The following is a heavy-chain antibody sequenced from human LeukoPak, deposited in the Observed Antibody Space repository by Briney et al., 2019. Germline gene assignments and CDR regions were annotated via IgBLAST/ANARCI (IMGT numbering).Heavy chain of an antibody. CDR1: GGSISDYY. D-gene: IGHD3-10*01. CDR3: ASSFYYGSGNYPPAAFDI. J-gene: IGHJ3*02. Sequence: SETLSLTCTVSGGSISDYYWSWLRHSPGKGLEYIGYIYYSGSTNYNPSLKSRVTISVDTSKNQFCLKLTSVTAADTAVYYCASSFYYGSGNYPPAAFDIWGQGTVVTVSS. CDR2: IYYSGST. V-gene: IGHV4-59*08.